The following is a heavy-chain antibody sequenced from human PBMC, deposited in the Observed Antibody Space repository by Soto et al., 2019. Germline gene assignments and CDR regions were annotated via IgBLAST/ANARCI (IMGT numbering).Heavy chain of an antibody. CDR2: IYSGGST. Sequence: GGSLRLSCAASGFTVSSNYMSWVRQAPGKGLEWVSVIYSGGSTYYADSVKGRFTISRDNSKNTLYLQMNSLRAEDTTVYYCAREGPTDAFDIWGQGTMVTVSS. CDR1: GFTVSSNY. J-gene: IGHJ3*02. CDR3: AREGPTDAFDI. V-gene: IGHV3-66*01.